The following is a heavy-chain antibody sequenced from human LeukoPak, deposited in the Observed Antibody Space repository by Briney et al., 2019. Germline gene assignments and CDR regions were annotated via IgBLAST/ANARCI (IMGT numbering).Heavy chain of an antibody. J-gene: IGHJ4*02. V-gene: IGHV3-30*04. CDR3: ASDSGYDHHGLFDY. CDR1: GFTFSSYA. Sequence: GGSLRLSCAASGFTFSSYAMHWVRQAPGKGLEWVAIISYDGNNKNYADSVKGRFTISRDNSKNTLYLQTDSLRAEDTAVYYCASDSGYDHHGLFDYWGQGTLVTVSS. CDR2: ISYDGNNK. D-gene: IGHD5-12*01.